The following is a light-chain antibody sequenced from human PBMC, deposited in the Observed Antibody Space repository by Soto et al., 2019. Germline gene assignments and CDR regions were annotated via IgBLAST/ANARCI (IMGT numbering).Light chain of an antibody. CDR2: GVS. CDR3: QEYDTSQT. Sequence: EIVLTQSPGTLSLSPGERVTLSCRASQSISSRCLAWYQQKPGQAPRLLIHGVSITLSGIPDRFSGSGSGKDFTLTITRLEPEDFAVYYCQEYDTSQTFGGGTRVEL. V-gene: IGKV3-20*01. J-gene: IGKJ4*01. CDR1: QSISSRC.